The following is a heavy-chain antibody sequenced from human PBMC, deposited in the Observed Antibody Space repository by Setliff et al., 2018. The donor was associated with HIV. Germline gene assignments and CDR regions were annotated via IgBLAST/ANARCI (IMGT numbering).Heavy chain of an antibody. V-gene: IGHV1-18*01. D-gene: IGHD3-9*01. CDR2: ISPSNGYT. CDR3: ARADYDLLTGSYGALDS. Sequence: GASVKVSCKASGYTFSSYGISWVRQAPGQGLEWMGWISPSNGYTDYAQKFRDRVTLTTDTSTSTAYMEMSSLKSEDTAFYFCARADYDLLTGSYGALDSWGQGTLVTVSS. CDR1: GYTFSSYG. J-gene: IGHJ4*02.